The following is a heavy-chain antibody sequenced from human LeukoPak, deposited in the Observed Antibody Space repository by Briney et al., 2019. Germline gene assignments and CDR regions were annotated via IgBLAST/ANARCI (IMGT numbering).Heavy chain of an antibody. J-gene: IGHJ6*03. CDR1: GGSISSYY. V-gene: IGHV4-4*07. D-gene: IGHD1-1*01. Sequence: SETLSLTCTVSGGSISSYYWNWIRQPAGKGLEWIGRISSSGSANYNPSLKSRVTLSVDTSKNQLSPILNSVTAADTAVFYCATEPTRTPYYYMDVWGKGTTVIVSS. CDR2: ISSSGSA. CDR3: ATEPTRTPYYYMDV.